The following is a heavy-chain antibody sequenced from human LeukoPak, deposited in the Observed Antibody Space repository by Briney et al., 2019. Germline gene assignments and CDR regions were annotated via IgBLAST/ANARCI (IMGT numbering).Heavy chain of an antibody. V-gene: IGHV4-59*01. CDR1: GGSISSYY. Sequence: SETLSLTCTVSGGSISSYYWSWIRQPPGKGLEWIGYIYYSGSTNYNPPLKSRVTISVDTSKNQFSLKLSSVTAADTAVYYCARDRSRLDIWGQGTMVTVSS. CDR2: IYYSGST. CDR3: ARDRSRLDI. J-gene: IGHJ3*02.